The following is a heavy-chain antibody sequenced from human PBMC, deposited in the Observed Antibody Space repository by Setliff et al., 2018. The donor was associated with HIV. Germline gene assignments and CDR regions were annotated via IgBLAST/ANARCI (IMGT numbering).Heavy chain of an antibody. V-gene: IGHV4-59*11. CDR2: IYYSGST. D-gene: IGHD3-10*01. Sequence: PSETLSLTCTVSGGSISGHYWSWIRQPPGKGLEWIGYIYYSGSTNYNPSLKSRVTISVDTSKNQFSLKLSSVTAADTAVYYCARDGPLEGSYRYYYYYMDVWGKGTTVTVSS. J-gene: IGHJ6*03. CDR1: GGSISGHY. CDR3: ARDGPLEGSYRYYYYYMDV.